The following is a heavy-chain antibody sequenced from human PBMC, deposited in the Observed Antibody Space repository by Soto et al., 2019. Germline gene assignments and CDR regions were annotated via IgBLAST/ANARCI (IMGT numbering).Heavy chain of an antibody. CDR1: GGTFSSYA. V-gene: IGHV1-69*01. Sequence: QVQLVQSGAEVKKPGSSVKVSCKASGGTFSSYAISWVRQAPGQGLEWMGGIIPIFGTANYAQTFQGRVTITADESTSTTYMELRSLRSEDTAVYYCARDRRSGYGYLYYGMDVWGQGTTVTVSS. D-gene: IGHD5-18*01. J-gene: IGHJ6*02. CDR2: IIPIFGTA. CDR3: ARDRRSGYGYLYYGMDV.